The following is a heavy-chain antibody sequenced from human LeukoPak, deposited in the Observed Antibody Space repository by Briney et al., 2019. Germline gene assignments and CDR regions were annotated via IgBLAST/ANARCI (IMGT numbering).Heavy chain of an antibody. V-gene: IGHV1-46*01. CDR1: EYTFSNYY. Sequence: GAPVKVSCKASEYTFSNYYIHWVRQAPGQGLEWMGVIKPSGESTSSAQKFQGRLTMTTDTSTSTAYMELSSLRSEDTAVYYCARGGGYCTSISCSRVDYWGQGTLVTVSS. CDR3: ARGGGYCTSISCSRVDY. D-gene: IGHD2-2*01. J-gene: IGHJ4*02. CDR2: IKPSGEST.